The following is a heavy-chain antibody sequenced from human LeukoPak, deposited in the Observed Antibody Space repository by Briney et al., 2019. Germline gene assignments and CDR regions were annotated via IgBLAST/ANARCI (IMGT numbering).Heavy chain of an antibody. J-gene: IGHJ3*02. CDR1: GYTFNNYN. D-gene: IGHD5-24*01. CDR2: VNPGGDST. Sequence: GASVKVSCKVSGYTFNNYNIHWLRQAPGQGLEWMGIVNPGGDSTNYAQDFQGRLTLTGDTSTSTVYMELSSLRSEDTAVYYCARVRDGYNDAYDIWGQGTMVTVTS. V-gene: IGHV1-46*02. CDR3: ARVRDGYNDAYDI.